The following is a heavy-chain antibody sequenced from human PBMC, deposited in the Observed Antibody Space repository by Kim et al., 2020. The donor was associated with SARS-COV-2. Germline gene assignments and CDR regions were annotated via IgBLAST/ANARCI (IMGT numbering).Heavy chain of an antibody. V-gene: IGHV1-18*01. Sequence: ASVKVSCKTSGYTFITYGFNWVRQAPGQGLEWMGWINPRDGHTKYTQKFQDRASMTTEPSTNTAYMELRRLKSDDTAVYYCVRGTCGGVNDYWVQGTLVT. CDR2: INPRDGHT. D-gene: IGHD3-3*02. CDR1: GYTFITYG. CDR3: VRGTCGGVNDY. J-gene: IGHJ4*02.